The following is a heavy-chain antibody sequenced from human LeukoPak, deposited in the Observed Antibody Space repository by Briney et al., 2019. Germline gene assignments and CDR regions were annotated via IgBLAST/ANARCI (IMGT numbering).Heavy chain of an antibody. CDR2: IIPIFGTA. V-gene: IGHV1-69*06. Sequence: ASVKVSCKASGGTFSSYAISWVRQAPGQGLEWMGGIIPIFGTANYAQTFQGRVTITADKSTSTAYMELSSLRSEDTAVYYCASLGWLTGYYPQSYGMDVWGKGTTVTVSS. CDR1: GGTFSSYA. CDR3: ASLGWLTGYYPQSYGMDV. J-gene: IGHJ6*04. D-gene: IGHD3-9*01.